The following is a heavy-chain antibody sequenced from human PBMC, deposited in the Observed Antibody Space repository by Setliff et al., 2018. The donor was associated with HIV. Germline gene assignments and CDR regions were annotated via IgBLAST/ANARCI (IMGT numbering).Heavy chain of an antibody. CDR1: GGSVSSVNYY. J-gene: IGHJ4*02. Sequence: SETLSLTCSVSGGSVSSVNYYWSWIRQPPGKGLEWIGYIHYTGSTTYNPSLKSRVTISVDTSKNQFSLNLNSVTAADTAVYYCARTYTGHDSRSLYLAYWGQGTLVTVSS. CDR3: ARTYTGHDSRSLYLAY. D-gene: IGHD5-12*01. V-gene: IGHV4-61*01. CDR2: IHYTGST.